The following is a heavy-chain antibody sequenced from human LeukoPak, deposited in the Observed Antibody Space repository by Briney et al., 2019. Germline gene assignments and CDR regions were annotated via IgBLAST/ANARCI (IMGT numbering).Heavy chain of an antibody. Sequence: PSETLSLTCTVSGGSITGYYWSWIRQPPGKGLQWIGYISNSGSTTYNPSLKSRVTISVDASKNQFSLRLTSVIAADTAVYYCARARDGDRFAFDYWGQGSLVTVSS. V-gene: IGHV4-59*01. J-gene: IGHJ4*02. CDR2: ISNSGST. CDR3: ARARDGDRFAFDY. D-gene: IGHD5-24*01. CDR1: GGSITGYY.